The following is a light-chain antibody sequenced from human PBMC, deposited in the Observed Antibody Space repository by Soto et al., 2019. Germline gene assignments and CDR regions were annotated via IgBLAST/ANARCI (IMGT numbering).Light chain of an antibody. CDR1: SSDVGGYNY. CDR3: SSYTSSSTVV. CDR2: DVS. Sequence: QSVLTQPASVSGSPGQSITISCTGTSSDVGGYNYVSWYQQHPGKAPKLMIYDVSNRPSGVSNRFSGSKSGDTASLTISGLQAEDEADYHCSSYTSSSTVVFGGGTKVTV. V-gene: IGLV2-14*01. J-gene: IGLJ2*01.